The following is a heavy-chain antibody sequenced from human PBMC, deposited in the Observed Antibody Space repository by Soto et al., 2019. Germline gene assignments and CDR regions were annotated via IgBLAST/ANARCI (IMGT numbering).Heavy chain of an antibody. D-gene: IGHD6-13*01. CDR3: ARADSSSGGMDV. CDR1: GFTFSSYG. CDR2: IWYDGSNK. V-gene: IGHV3-33*01. J-gene: IGHJ6*02. Sequence: GGSLRLSCAASGFTFSSYGMHWVRQAPGKGLEWVAVIWYDGSNKYYADSVKGRFTVSRDNSKNTLYLQMNSLRAEDTAVYYCARADSSSGGMDVWGQGTTVTVSS.